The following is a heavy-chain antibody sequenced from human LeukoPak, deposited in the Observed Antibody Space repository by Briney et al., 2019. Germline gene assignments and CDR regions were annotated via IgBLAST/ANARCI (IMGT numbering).Heavy chain of an antibody. Sequence: GGSLRLSCVASGLTFSTYWMSWVRQAPGKGLEWVANINQDGSGRYHVGSVKGRITISRDNAKNSLYLQMNSLRAEDTAVYYCARDPDYGDPGPFWDYWGQGTLVTVSS. V-gene: IGHV3-7*01. D-gene: IGHD4-17*01. CDR3: ARDPDYGDPGPFWDY. J-gene: IGHJ4*02. CDR2: INQDGSGR. CDR1: GLTFSTYW.